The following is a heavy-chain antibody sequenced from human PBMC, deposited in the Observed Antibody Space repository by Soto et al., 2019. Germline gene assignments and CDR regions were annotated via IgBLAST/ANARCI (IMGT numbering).Heavy chain of an antibody. D-gene: IGHD3-9*01. V-gene: IGHV3-30*18. J-gene: IGHJ4*02. CDR3: SKIPDLRYFDWLPPDY. CDR1: GFTFSSYG. CDR2: ISYDGSNK. Sequence: GGSLRLSCAASGFTFSSYGMHWVRQAPGKGLEWVAVISYDGSNKYYADSVKGRFTISRDNSKNTLYLQMNSLRAEDTAVYYCSKIPDLRYFDWLPPDYWGQGTLVTVSS.